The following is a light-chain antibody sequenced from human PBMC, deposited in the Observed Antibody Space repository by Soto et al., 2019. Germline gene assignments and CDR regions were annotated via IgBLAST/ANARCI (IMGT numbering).Light chain of an antibody. V-gene: IGKV3-15*01. CDR1: QSVSSK. CDR3: QQYNNWSRT. CDR2: GAS. Sequence: EIVMTQSPATLSVSPGERATLSCRASQSVSSKLAWYQQKPGQAPRLLIYGASTRATGIPARFSGSGSGTEFTLIISSLQSEDFAVYYCQQYNNWSRTFGQGTKVEIK. J-gene: IGKJ1*01.